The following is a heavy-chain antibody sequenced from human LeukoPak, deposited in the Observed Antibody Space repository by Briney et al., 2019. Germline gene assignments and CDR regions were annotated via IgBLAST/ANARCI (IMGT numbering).Heavy chain of an antibody. CDR2: ISAYNGNT. J-gene: IGHJ4*02. D-gene: IGHD2-2*01. CDR1: GYTFTSYG. V-gene: IGHV1-18*01. Sequence: ASVKVSCKASGYTFTSYGISWVRQAPGQGLEWMGWISAYNGNTNYAQKLQGSVTMTTDTSTSTAYMELRSLRSDDTAVYYCARTGYCSSTSCWDSDYWGQGTLVTVSS. CDR3: ARTGYCSSTSCWDSDY.